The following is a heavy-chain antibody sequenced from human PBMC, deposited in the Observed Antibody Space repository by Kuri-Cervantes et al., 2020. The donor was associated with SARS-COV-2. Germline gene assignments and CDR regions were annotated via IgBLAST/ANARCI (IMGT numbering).Heavy chain of an antibody. J-gene: IGHJ6*02. Sequence: GGSLRLSCAASGFTFSSYAMHWVRQAPGKGLEWVAVISYDGSNKYYADSVKGRFTISRDNSKNTLYLQMNSLRAEDTAVYYCARGVTPNDGMDVWGQGTTVTVSS. CDR1: GFTFSSYA. V-gene: IGHV3-30-3*01. D-gene: IGHD2-21*02. CDR2: ISYDGSNK. CDR3: ARGVTPNDGMDV.